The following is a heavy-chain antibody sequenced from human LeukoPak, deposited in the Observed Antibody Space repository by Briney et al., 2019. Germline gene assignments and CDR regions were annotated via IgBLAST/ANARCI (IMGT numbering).Heavy chain of an antibody. CDR2: INAGNGNT. D-gene: IGHD1-7*01. V-gene: IGHV1-3*03. J-gene: IGHJ5*02. CDR3: ARGTGTSVSLSWFDP. CDR1: GYTFTSYA. Sequence: ASVKVSCKASGYTFTSYAMHWVRQAPGQRLEWMGWINAGNGNTKYSQEFQGGVTITRDTSASTAYMELSSLRSEDMAVYYCARGTGTSVSLSWFDPWGQGTLVTVSS.